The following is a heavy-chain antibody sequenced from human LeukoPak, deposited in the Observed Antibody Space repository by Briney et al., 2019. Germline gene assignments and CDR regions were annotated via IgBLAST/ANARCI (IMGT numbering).Heavy chain of an antibody. D-gene: IGHD2-21*02. CDR3: AKETVVTAPPYYYGMDV. Sequence: PGGSLRLSCAASGFTFSSYGMHWVRQAPGKGLEWVAVISYDGSNKYYVDSVKGRFTISRDNSKNTLYLQMNSLRAEDTAVYYCAKETVVTAPPYYYGMDVWGQGTTVTVSS. CDR1: GFTFSSYG. J-gene: IGHJ6*02. CDR2: ISYDGSNK. V-gene: IGHV3-30*18.